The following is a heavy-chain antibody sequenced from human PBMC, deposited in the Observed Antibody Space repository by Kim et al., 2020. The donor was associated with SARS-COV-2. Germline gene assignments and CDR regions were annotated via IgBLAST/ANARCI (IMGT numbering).Heavy chain of an antibody. CDR3: ARVGVATIRIDYYYYMDV. D-gene: IGHD5-12*01. V-gene: IGHV4-4*02. J-gene: IGHJ6*03. Sequence: SRVTISVDKSKNQFSLKLSSVTAADTAVYYCARVGVATIRIDYYYYMDVWGKGTTVTVSS.